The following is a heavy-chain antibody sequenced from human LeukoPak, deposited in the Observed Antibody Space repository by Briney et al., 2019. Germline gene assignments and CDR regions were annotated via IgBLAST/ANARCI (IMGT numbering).Heavy chain of an antibody. D-gene: IGHD1-26*01. J-gene: IGHJ4*02. CDR3: AKDRAIVGATTFDY. CDR2: ISSSSSYI. Sequence: GGSLSLSCAASGFTFSSYSMTWVRQAPGKGLEWVSSISSSSSYIYYADSVKGRFTISRDNSKNTLYLQMNSLRAEDTAVYYCAKDRAIVGATTFDYWGQGTLVTVSS. V-gene: IGHV3-21*04. CDR1: GFTFSSYS.